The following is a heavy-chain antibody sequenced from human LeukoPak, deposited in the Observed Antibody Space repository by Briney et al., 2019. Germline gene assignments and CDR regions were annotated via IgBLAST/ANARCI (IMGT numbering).Heavy chain of an antibody. D-gene: IGHD4-17*01. J-gene: IGHJ3*02. CDR1: GFTVISNY. CDR3: ATTRYDAFDI. Sequence: GGSLRLSCAASGFTVISNYMSWVRQAPGKGLEWVSLIYSGGSTYYADSVRGRFTISRDNSKNTLCLQMNSLGAEDTAVYYCATTRYDAFDIWGQGTMVTVSS. CDR2: IYSGGST. V-gene: IGHV3-53*01.